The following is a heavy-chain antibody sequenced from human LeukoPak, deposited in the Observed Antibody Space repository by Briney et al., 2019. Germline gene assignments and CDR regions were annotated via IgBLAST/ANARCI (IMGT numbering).Heavy chain of an antibody. J-gene: IGHJ4*02. CDR1: GFTFSNYG. D-gene: IGHD5-18*01. CDR3: AKIGRIQLWSYFDY. Sequence: QPGRSLRLSCAASGFTFSNYGMHWVRQAPGKGLEWVAVVWSDGTTKNYADSVKGRFTISRDNSKNTLYMQMNSLRAEDTAVYYCAKIGRIQLWSYFDYWGQGTLVTVSS. V-gene: IGHV3-33*06. CDR2: VWSDGTTK.